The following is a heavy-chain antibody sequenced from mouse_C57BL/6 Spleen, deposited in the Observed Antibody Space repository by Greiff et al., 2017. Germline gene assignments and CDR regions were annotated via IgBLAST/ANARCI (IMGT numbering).Heavy chain of an antibody. Sequence: ESGPGLVKPSPSLSLTCSVTGYSITSCYYWNWIRQFPGNKLEWMGYISYDGSNNYNPSLKNRISITRDPSKNPFFLKFNSVTTEDTATYYWARDGGYDGDAMDDWGQGTSVTVYS. CDR3: ARDGGYDGDAMDD. V-gene: IGHV3-6*01. J-gene: IGHJ4*01. D-gene: IGHD2-2*01. CDR2: ISYDGSN. CDR1: GYSITSCYY.